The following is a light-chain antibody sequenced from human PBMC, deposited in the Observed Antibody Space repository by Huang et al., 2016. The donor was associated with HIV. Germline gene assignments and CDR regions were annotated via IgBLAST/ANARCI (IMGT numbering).Light chain of an antibody. CDR3: QQRNTWPPT. CDR1: QSIISY. Sequence: EIVLTQSPATLSLSPGERATLSCRASQSIISYLAWYQHKPGQAPRLLIYDTSNRATGIPARFSGSGSGTDFTLTIGSLEPEDFVVYYCQQRNTWPPTFGQGTRLEI. CDR2: DTS. J-gene: IGKJ5*01. V-gene: IGKV3-11*01.